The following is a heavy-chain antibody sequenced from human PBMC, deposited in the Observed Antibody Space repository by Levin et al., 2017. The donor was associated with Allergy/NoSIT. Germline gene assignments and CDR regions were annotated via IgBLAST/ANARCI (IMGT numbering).Heavy chain of an antibody. CDR3: AISGYSSSWLADV. Sequence: SETLSLTCAVSGGSISSSNWWSWVRQPPGKGLEWIGEIYHSGSTNYNPSLKSRVTISVDKSKNQFSLKLSSVTAADTAVYYCAISGYSSSWLADVWGQGTTVTVSS. J-gene: IGHJ6*02. D-gene: IGHD6-13*01. CDR2: IYHSGST. CDR1: GGSISSSNW. V-gene: IGHV4-4*02.